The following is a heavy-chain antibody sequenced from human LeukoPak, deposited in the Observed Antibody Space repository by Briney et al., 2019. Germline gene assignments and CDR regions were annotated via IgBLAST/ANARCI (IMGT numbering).Heavy chain of an antibody. CDR1: GGSISSGGYY. D-gene: IGHD3-16*01. CDR2: IYYSGST. Sequence: SQTVSLTCTVSGGSISSGGYYWRWVRQHPGKGLELIGYIYYSGSTYYNPSRKSRVTITVDTSKNQFSLKLSSVTAADTAVYYCARGALGNDYWGQGTLVTVSS. V-gene: IGHV4-31*03. J-gene: IGHJ4*02. CDR3: ARGALGNDY.